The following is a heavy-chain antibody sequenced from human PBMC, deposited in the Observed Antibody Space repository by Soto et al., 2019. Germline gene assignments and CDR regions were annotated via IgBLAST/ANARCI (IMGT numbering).Heavy chain of an antibody. D-gene: IGHD3-3*01. CDR2: ISGSSSDI. V-gene: IGHV3-11*05. CDR3: ATGPRRLSD. Sequence: QVQLVQSGGGLVKPGESLRLSCATSGLTFSDYYMSWIRQAPGKGLESLSYISGSSSDIKYADNGKGRFTISRGNAKKSVCLQMKSQRAVDTAVYYCATGPRRLSDWGQGSPVIVSP. J-gene: IGHJ4*02. CDR1: GLTFSDYY.